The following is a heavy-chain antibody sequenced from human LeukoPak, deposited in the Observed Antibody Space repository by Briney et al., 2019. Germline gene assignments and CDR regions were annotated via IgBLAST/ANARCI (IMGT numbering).Heavy chain of an antibody. CDR2: ISYDEDNK. CDR1: GFTFSRYA. Sequence: GGSLRLSCAASGFTFSRYAMHWVRQAPGKGLEWMAIISYDEDNKYYADSVKGRFTISRDNSKNTLYLQMNSLRAEDTAVYHRARDHHLGTTSYQYYYMDVWGKGTTVTVSS. V-gene: IGHV3-30-3*01. D-gene: IGHD2-2*01. J-gene: IGHJ6*03. CDR3: ARDHHLGTTSYQYYYMDV.